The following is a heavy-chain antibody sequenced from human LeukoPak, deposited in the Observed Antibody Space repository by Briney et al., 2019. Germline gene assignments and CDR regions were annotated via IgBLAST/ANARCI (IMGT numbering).Heavy chain of an antibody. CDR1: GFTVSSNY. Sequence: GGSLRLSCAASGFTVSSNYMSWVRQAPGKGLEWVSVIYSDGSTYYADSVKGRFTISRDNSKNTLYLQMNSLRAEDTAVYYCARERRWPQPEYYFDYWGQGTLVTVSS. CDR2: IYSDGST. CDR3: ARERRWPQPEYYFDY. D-gene: IGHD5-24*01. J-gene: IGHJ4*02. V-gene: IGHV3-53*01.